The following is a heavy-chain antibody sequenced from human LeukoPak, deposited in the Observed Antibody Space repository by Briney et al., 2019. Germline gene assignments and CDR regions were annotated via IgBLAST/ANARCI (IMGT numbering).Heavy chain of an antibody. D-gene: IGHD3-22*01. J-gene: IGHJ4*02. CDR2: INPNSGGT. CDR3: ARDYYDSSGYYQYFDY. Sequence: ASVKVPCKASGYTFTGYYMHWVRQAPGQGLEWMGWINPNSGGTNYAQKFQGRVTMTRDTSISTAYMELSRLRSDDTAVYYCARDYYDSSGYYQYFDYWGQGTLVTVSS. V-gene: IGHV1-2*02. CDR1: GYTFTGYY.